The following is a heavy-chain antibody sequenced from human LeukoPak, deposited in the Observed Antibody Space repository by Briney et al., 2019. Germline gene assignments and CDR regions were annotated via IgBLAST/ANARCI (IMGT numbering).Heavy chain of an antibody. CDR1: GGSISSGGYY. CDR3: TRAVAVPKPPHAFDI. J-gene: IGHJ3*02. D-gene: IGHD2-15*01. CDR2: IYHSGST. V-gene: IGHV4-30-2*01. Sequence: SETLSLTCTVSGGSISSGGYYWSWIRQPPGKGLEWIRYIYHSGSTYYNPSLKSRVTISVDRSKNQFSLKLSSVTAADTAVYYCTRAVAVPKPPHAFDIWGQGTMVTVSS.